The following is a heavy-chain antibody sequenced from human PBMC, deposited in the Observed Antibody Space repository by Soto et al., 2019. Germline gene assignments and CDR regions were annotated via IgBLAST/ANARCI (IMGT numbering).Heavy chain of an antibody. CDR2: IYYSGST. Sequence: SETLSLTCTVSGGSISSSSYYWGWIRQPPGKGLEWIGSIYYSGSTYYNPSLKSRVTISVDTSKNQFSLKLSSVTAADTAVYYCARQDYDFWSGYRYYMDVWGKGTTVTVSS. CDR1: GGSISSSSYY. V-gene: IGHV4-39*01. CDR3: ARQDYDFWSGYRYYMDV. D-gene: IGHD3-3*01. J-gene: IGHJ6*03.